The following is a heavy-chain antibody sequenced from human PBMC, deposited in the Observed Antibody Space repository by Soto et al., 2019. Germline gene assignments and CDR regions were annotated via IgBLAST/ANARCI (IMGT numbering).Heavy chain of an antibody. CDR3: AREGITIFGVVIMPGDYYGMDV. D-gene: IGHD3-3*01. V-gene: IGHV3-21*01. J-gene: IGHJ6*02. CDR1: GFTFSSYS. CDR2: ISSSSSYI. Sequence: GGSLGLSCAASGFTFSSYSMNWVRQAPGKGLEWVSSISSSSSYIYYADSVKGRFTISRDNAKNSLYLQMNSLRAEDTAVYYCAREGITIFGVVIMPGDYYGMDVWGQGTTVTVSS.